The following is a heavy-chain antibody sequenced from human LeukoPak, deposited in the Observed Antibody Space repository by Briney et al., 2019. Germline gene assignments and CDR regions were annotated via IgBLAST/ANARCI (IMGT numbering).Heavy chain of an antibody. CDR1: GFTFSNYD. J-gene: IGHJ4*02. D-gene: IGHD3-10*01. CDR3: AKSLSSRGLIIPKTTRYFDY. Sequence: PGGSLRLSCAASGFTFSNYDMHWVRQAPGKGLEWVAFMWSDGSNRYYADSVKGRFTISRDNSKNMLYLQMNSLRAEDTAVYYCAKSLSSRGLIIPKTTRYFDYWGQGTLVTVSS. V-gene: IGHV3-30*02. CDR2: MWSDGSNR.